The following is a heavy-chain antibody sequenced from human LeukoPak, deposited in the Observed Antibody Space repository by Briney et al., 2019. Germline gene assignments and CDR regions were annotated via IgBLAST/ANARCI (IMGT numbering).Heavy chain of an antibody. CDR1: GYTFTCYY. Sequence: ASVKVSCKASGYTFTCYYMHWVRQAPGQGLEWMGWINPNSGGTNYAQKFQGRVTMTRDTSISTAYMELSRLRSDDTAVYYCARSVVAGTGAFDYWGQGTLVTVSS. D-gene: IGHD6-19*01. J-gene: IGHJ4*02. CDR3: ARSVVAGTGAFDY. CDR2: INPNSGGT. V-gene: IGHV1-2*02.